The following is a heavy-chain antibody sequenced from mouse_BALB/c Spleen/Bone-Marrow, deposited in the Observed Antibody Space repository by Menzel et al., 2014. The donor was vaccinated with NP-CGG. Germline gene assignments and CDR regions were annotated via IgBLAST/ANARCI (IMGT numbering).Heavy chain of an antibody. CDR3: ARWLGPGWYFDV. J-gene: IGHJ1*01. V-gene: IGHV1-54*01. D-gene: IGHD4-1*01. CDR1: GYAFTDYL. CDR2: INPGSGGT. Sequence: LMESGAELVRPGTSVKVSCKASGYAFTDYLIEWVKQRPGQGLEWIGVINPGSGGTHYNEKFKGKATLTADKSSSTAYMQLSSLTSDDSAVYFCARWLGPGWYFDVWGAGTTVTVSS.